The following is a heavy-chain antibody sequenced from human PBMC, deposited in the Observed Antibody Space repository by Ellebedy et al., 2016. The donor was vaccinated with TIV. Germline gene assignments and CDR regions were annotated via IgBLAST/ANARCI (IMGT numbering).Heavy chain of an antibody. CDR2: FNHGGVT. D-gene: IGHD3-22*01. J-gene: IGHJ4*02. CDR3: ALGSLYYYDSNGPY. V-gene: IGHV4-34*01. CDR1: GGSFSAYY. Sequence: MPSETLSLTCSVYGGSFSAYYWSWIRQSPEKGLEWIGEFNHGGVTSYNPSLKSRVTVTADTSKKQVSLKLSPATAADTAVYYCALGSLYYYDSNGPYWGPGTLVTVSS.